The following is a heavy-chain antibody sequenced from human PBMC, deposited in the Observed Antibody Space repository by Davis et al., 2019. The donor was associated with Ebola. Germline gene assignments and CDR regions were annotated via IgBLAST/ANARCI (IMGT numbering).Heavy chain of an antibody. V-gene: IGHV1-46*01. Sequence: ASVKVSCKASGYTFTSYYMHWVRQAPGQGLEWMGIINPSGGSTSYAQKFQGRVTMTRDTSTSTVYMELSSLRIDDTAVYYCARGYGPKCRGGTCVNDSWGQGTLVTVSS. D-gene: IGHD2-15*01. CDR2: INPSGGST. J-gene: IGHJ4*02. CDR1: GYTFTSYY. CDR3: ARGYGPKCRGGTCVNDS.